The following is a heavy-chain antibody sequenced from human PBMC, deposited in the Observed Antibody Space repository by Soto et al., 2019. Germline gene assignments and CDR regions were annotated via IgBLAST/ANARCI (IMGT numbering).Heavy chain of an antibody. Sequence: GESLKISCESSGYTFANYWIGWVRQVPGKGLEWVAIIYPSDSRTIDSPSFQGQVTISADKSINTAYLQWNSLEASDTAFYFCARSPRSSPYFDYWGQGALVTVSS. CDR2: IYPSDSRT. CDR3: ARSPRSSPYFDY. V-gene: IGHV5-51*01. J-gene: IGHJ4*02. CDR1: GYTFANYW. D-gene: IGHD6-13*01.